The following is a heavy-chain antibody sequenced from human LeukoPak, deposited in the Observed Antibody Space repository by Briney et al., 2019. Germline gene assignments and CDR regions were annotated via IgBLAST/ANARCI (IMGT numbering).Heavy chain of an antibody. CDR2: IYYSGST. D-gene: IGHD3-10*01. V-gene: IGHV4-59*11. Sequence: SETLSLTCTVSGGSISSPYWSWIRQPPGKGLEWIGYIYYSGSTNYNPSLKSRVTISVDTSKNQFSLKLSSVTAADTAVYYCARGKITMVRGAMTFDYWGQGTLVTVSS. CDR1: GGSISSPY. CDR3: ARGKITMVRGAMTFDY. J-gene: IGHJ4*02.